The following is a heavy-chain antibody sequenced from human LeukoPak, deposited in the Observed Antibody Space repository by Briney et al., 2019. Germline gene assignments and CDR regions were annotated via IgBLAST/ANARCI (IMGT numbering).Heavy chain of an antibody. CDR1: GGSFSGYY. V-gene: IGHV4-34*01. CDR3: ARQGYYSSSWYAVSPKNWFDP. CDR2: INHSGST. J-gene: IGHJ5*02. D-gene: IGHD6-13*01. Sequence: SETLSLTCAVYGGSFSGYYWSWIRQPPGKGLEWIGEINHSGSTNYNPSLKSRVTISVDTSKNQSSLKLSSVTAADTAVYYCARQGYYSSSWYAVSPKNWFDPWGQGTLVTVSS.